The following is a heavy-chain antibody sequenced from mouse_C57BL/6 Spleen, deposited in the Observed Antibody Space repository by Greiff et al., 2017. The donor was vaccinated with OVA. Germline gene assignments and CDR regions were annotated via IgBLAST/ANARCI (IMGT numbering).Heavy chain of an antibody. Sequence: VQLQQPGAELVRPGSSVKLSCKASGYTFTSYWMHWVKQRPIQGLEWIGNIDPSDSETHYNQKFKDKATLTVDKSSSTAYMQLSSLTSEDSAVYYCARDIYYDYDGAGFAYWGQGTLVTVSA. CDR2: IDPSDSET. D-gene: IGHD2-4*01. V-gene: IGHV1-52*01. CDR1: GYTFTSYW. CDR3: ARDIYYDYDGAGFAY. J-gene: IGHJ3*01.